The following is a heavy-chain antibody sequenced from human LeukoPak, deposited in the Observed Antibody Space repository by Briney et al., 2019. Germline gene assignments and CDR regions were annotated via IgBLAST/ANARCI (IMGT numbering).Heavy chain of an antibody. CDR2: IYYSGST. J-gene: IGHJ6*02. CDR1: GGSISSYY. D-gene: IGHD1-14*01. CDR3: ARDASSSPEPYYYGIDV. V-gene: IGHV4-59*01. Sequence: SETLSLTCTVSGGSISSYYWSWIRQPPGKGLEWIGYIYYSGSTYYNPSLKSRVTISVDTSKNQFSLKLSSVTAADTAVYYCARDASSSPEPYYYGIDVWGQGTTVTVSS.